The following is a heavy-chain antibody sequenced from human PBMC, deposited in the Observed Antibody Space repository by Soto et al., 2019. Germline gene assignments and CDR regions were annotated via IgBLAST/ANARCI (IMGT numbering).Heavy chain of an antibody. CDR2: FDPEDGET. Sequence: SVKVSCKVSGYTLTELSMHWVRQAPGKGLEWMGGFDPEDGETIYAQKFQGRVTMTEDTSTDTAYMELSSLRSEDTAVYYCATPLVAVADDAFDIWGQGTMVTVSS. J-gene: IGHJ3*02. CDR3: ATPLVAVADDAFDI. CDR1: GYTLTELS. V-gene: IGHV1-24*01. D-gene: IGHD6-19*01.